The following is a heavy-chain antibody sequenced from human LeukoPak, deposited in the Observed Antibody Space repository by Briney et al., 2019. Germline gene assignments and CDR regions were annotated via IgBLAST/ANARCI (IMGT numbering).Heavy chain of an antibody. J-gene: IGHJ4*02. D-gene: IGHD3-10*01. Sequence: GGSLRLSCAASGFTFKNYAMSWVRQAPGKGLEWISAISNNAVSTYYADSVKGRFTISRDNGKNSLYLQMSSLRVEDTAVYYCAKLAKYFYGAETFYFFEHWGQGTPVTASS. CDR1: GFTFKNYA. CDR3: AKLAKYFYGAETFYFFEH. CDR2: ISNNAVST. V-gene: IGHV3-23*01.